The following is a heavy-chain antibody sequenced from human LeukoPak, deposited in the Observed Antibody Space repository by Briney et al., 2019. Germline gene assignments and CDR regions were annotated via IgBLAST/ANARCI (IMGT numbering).Heavy chain of an antibody. CDR2: INHSGST. V-gene: IGHV4-34*01. J-gene: IGHJ4*02. CDR3: ATLPSRGLVEGAGSSSWADY. D-gene: IGHD6-13*01. Sequence: SETLSLTCAVYGGSFSGYYWSWIRQPPGKGLEWIGEINHSGSTNYNPSLKSRVTISVDTSKNQFSLKLSSATAADTAVYYCATLPSRGLVEGAGSSSWADYWGQGTLVTVSS. CDR1: GGSFSGYY.